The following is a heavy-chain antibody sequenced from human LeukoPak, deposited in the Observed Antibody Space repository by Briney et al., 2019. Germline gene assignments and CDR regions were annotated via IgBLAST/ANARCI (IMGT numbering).Heavy chain of an antibody. J-gene: IGHJ4*02. CDR1: GDSVDNTNYY. CDR2: LNYRGNS. Sequence: PETLSLTCNVAGDSVDNTNYYWAWPRHPPGNGLERIGSLNYRGNSYIGPSLNSRINLSVDSSMNQFSLRLTSVTAADTTKFFCARVTYRSSSPYFNFWGQGTLVTVSS. CDR3: ARVTYRSSSPYFNF. V-gene: IGHV4-39*07. D-gene: IGHD6-6*01.